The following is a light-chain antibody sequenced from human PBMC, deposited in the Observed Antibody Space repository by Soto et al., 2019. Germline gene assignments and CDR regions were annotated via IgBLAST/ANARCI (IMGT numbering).Light chain of an antibody. CDR2: EGS. CDR1: SSDVGSYNL. CDR3: CSYAGSSTL. V-gene: IGLV2-23*01. Sequence: QSVLTQPASVSGSPGRSITISCTGTSSDVGSYNLVSWYQQHPGKAPKLMIYEGSKRPSGVSNRFSGSKSGNTASLTISGLQAEDEADYYCCSYAGSSTLFGGGTKLTVL. J-gene: IGLJ2*01.